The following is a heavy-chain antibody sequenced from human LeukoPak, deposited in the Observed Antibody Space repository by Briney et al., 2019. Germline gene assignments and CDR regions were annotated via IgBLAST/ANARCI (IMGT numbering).Heavy chain of an antibody. D-gene: IGHD3-10*01. Sequence: PGGSLRLSCAASGFNFSSYGMSWVRQAPGKGLEWVSAISGSGGSTYYADSLKGRFTVSRDNSKNTVYLQMNSLRDEDTAVYYCARDGLLWFGEFQYYFDYWGQGTLVTVSS. CDR3: ARDGLLWFGEFQYYFDY. J-gene: IGHJ4*02. CDR2: ISGSGGST. CDR1: GFNFSSYG. V-gene: IGHV3-23*01.